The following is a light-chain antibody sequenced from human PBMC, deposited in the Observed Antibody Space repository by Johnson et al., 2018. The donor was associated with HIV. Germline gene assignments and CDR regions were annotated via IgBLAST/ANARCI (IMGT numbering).Light chain of an antibody. CDR3: GTWDSSLSDYV. CDR2: ENN. V-gene: IGLV1-51*02. CDR1: SSNIGNNY. Sequence: QSVLTQPPSVSAAPGQKVTISCSGSSSNIGNNYVSWYQQLPGTAPKLLIYENNKRPSGIPDRFSGSTSGTSATLGITGLPTGDEADYYCGTWDSSLSDYVFGTGTKVTVL. J-gene: IGLJ1*01.